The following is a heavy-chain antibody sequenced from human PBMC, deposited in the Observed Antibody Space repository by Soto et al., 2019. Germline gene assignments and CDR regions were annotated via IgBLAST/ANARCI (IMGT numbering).Heavy chain of an antibody. D-gene: IGHD4-17*01. V-gene: IGHV3-66*01. CDR3: ARDPLGPLTTVNV. Sequence: GGSLRLSCAVSGFTVSSNYMSWVRQAPGKGLEWVSVIYRGGNTFYADSVKGRFTISRDNSNNTLYLQMNSLRAEDTAVYYCARDPLGPLTTVNVWGQGTLVTVSS. CDR1: GFTVSSNY. CDR2: IYRGGNT. J-gene: IGHJ4*02.